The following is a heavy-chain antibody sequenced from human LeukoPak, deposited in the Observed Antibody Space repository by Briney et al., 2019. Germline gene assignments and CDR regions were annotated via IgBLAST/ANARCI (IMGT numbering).Heavy chain of an antibody. D-gene: IGHD3-10*01. V-gene: IGHV3-30*03. CDR3: ARDLYDSGTYYSPFDY. Sequence: GGSLRLSCAASGFTFSSYGMHWVRQAPGKGLEWVAVISYDGSNKEYADSVKGRFTISRDNSKNTLYLQMNRLRAEDTALYYCARDLYDSGTYYSPFDYWGQGTLVTVSS. J-gene: IGHJ4*02. CDR1: GFTFSSYG. CDR2: ISYDGSNK.